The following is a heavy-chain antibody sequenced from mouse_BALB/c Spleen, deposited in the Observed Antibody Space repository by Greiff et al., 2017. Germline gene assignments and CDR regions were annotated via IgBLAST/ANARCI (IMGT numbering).Heavy chain of an antibody. Sequence: QVQLQQSGAELMKPGASVKISCKATGYTFSSYWIEWVKQRPGHGLEWIGEILPGSGSTNYNEKFKGKATFTADTSSNTAYMQLSSLTSEDSAVYYCARLGGNYGRYYFDYWGQGTTLTVSS. CDR1: GYTFSSYW. V-gene: IGHV1-9*01. CDR2: ILPGSGST. J-gene: IGHJ2*01. CDR3: ARLGGNYGRYYFDY. D-gene: IGHD2-1*01.